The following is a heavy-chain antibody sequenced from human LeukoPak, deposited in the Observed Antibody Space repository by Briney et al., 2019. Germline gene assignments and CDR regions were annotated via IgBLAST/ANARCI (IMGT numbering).Heavy chain of an antibody. D-gene: IGHD3-3*01. V-gene: IGHV3-21*01. Sequence: GGSLRLSCAASGLTFSSYSMNWVRQAPGKGLEWVSSISSSSSYIYYADSVKGRFTISRDNAKNSLYLQMNSLRAEDTAVYYCARSITVFGVVINYFDYWGQGTLVTVSS. CDR2: ISSSSSYI. CDR3: ARSITVFGVVINYFDY. J-gene: IGHJ4*02. CDR1: GLTFSSYS.